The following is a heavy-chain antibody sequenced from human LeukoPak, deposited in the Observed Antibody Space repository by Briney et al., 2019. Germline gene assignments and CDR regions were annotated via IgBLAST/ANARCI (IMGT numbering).Heavy chain of an antibody. V-gene: IGHV1-18*01. Sequence: ASVKVSCTASGANFNTYGISWVRQAPGKGLEWMGWISSSTGNIKYAQKLQDRVTMTTDTSTSTAYLYLRNPSTVTSVAYYCVRLPLGYCSSTSCLDWGQGTLVTVSS. J-gene: IGHJ4*02. CDR1: GANFNTYG. CDR3: VRLPLGYCSSTSCLD. D-gene: IGHD2-2*01. CDR2: ISSSTGNI.